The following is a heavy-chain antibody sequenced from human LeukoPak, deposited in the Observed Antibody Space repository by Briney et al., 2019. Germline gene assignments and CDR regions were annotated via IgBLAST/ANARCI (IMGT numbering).Heavy chain of an antibody. Sequence: PSETLSLTCTVSGGSISSYYWSWIRQPPGKGLEWIGFIYYSGSTKYNTSLKSRVTILVDTSKNQFSLKLSSVTAADTAVYYCARDSRGYYDSSGYFDYWGQGTLVTVSS. J-gene: IGHJ4*02. D-gene: IGHD3-22*01. V-gene: IGHV4-59*01. CDR1: GGSISSYY. CDR2: IYYSGST. CDR3: ARDSRGYYDSSGYFDY.